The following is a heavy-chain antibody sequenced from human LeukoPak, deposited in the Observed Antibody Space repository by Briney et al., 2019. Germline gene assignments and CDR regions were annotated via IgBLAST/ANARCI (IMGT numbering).Heavy chain of an antibody. J-gene: IGHJ4*02. CDR1: GGTSSSYA. D-gene: IGHD2-2*01. V-gene: IGHV1-69*04. Sequence: ASVKVSCKASGGTSSSYAISWVRQAPGQGLEWMGRIIPILGIANYAQKFQGRVTITADKSTSTAYMELSSLRSEDTAVYYCAVSSTSYSLYYFDYWGQGTLVTVSS. CDR3: AVSSTSYSLYYFDY. CDR2: IIPILGIA.